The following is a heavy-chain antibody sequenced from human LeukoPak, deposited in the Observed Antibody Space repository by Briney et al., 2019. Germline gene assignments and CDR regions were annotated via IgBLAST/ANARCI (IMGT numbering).Heavy chain of an antibody. V-gene: IGHV3-33*06. J-gene: IGHJ4*02. D-gene: IGHD6-13*01. Sequence: GGSLRLSCAASGFTFSSYGMHWVRQARGKGLEWVAVIWYDGSNKYYADSVKGRFTISRDNSKNTLYLQMNSLRAEDTAVYYCAKADSSSWYYFEYWGQGTLVTVSS. CDR2: IWYDGSNK. CDR1: GFTFSSYG. CDR3: AKADSSSWYYFEY.